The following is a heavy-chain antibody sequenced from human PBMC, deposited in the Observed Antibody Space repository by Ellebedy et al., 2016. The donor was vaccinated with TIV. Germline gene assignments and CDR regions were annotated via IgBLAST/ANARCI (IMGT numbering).Heavy chain of an antibody. CDR3: AFGRPGDPTSPFDY. CDR2: LTGSGLDT. Sequence: GGSLRLSXAASGFPFSNYGMSWVRQAPGKGLEWVSALTGSGLDTYYAASVKGRFTISRDNSKNTLYLQLSSLRVEDTALYYCAFGRPGDPTSPFDYWGQGALVTVSS. CDR1: GFPFSNYG. J-gene: IGHJ4*02. D-gene: IGHD3-10*01. V-gene: IGHV3-23*01.